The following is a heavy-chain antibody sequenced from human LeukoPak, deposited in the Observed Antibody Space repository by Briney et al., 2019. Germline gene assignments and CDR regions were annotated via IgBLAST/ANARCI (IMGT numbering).Heavy chain of an antibody. D-gene: IGHD5-18*01. V-gene: IGHV3-48*03. Sequence: GGSLRLSCEASGFTFGSYEMTWVRQAPGKGLEWLSYISTSGSIIVYADSVRGRFTVSRDNAKNTLYLQMNSLRAEDTAVYYCARRIPFYSHTQFDYWGLGTLVTVSS. J-gene: IGHJ4*02. CDR2: ISTSGSII. CDR1: GFTFGSYE. CDR3: ARRIPFYSHTQFDY.